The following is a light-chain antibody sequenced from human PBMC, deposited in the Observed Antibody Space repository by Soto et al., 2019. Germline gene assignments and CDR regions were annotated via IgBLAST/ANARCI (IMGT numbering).Light chain of an antibody. Sequence: VMTQSPATLSVSRGDRPTLSCRASQSVSTILAWYQQKPGQAPRLLIYGASTRATGIPVRFSGSGSGTECTLTISSLQSEDFAVYYCQQYEKWPPTFGQGTKVDIK. CDR3: QQYEKWPPT. CDR2: GAS. V-gene: IGKV3-15*01. J-gene: IGKJ1*01. CDR1: QSVSTI.